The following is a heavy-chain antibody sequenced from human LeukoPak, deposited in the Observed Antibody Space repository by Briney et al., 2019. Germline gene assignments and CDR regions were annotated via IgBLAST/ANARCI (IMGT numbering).Heavy chain of an antibody. CDR1: GYTFTSYY. CDR3: AREDCSSTSCSMDV. D-gene: IGHD2-2*01. J-gene: IGHJ6*02. CDR2: INPSGGST. Sequence: ASVKVSCKASGYTFTSYYMHWVRQAPGQGLEWMGIINPSGGSTSYAQKFQGRVTITADESTSTAYMELSSLRSEDTAVYYCAREDCSSTSCSMDVWGQGTTVTVSS. V-gene: IGHV1-46*01.